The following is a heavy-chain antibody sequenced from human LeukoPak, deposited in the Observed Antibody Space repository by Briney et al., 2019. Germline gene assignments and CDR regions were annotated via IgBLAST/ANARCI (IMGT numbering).Heavy chain of an antibody. CDR1: GGSFSGYY. Sequence: SETLSLTCAVYGGSFSGYYWSWIRQPPGKGLEWIGEINHSGSTNYNPSLKSRVTISVDTSKNQFSLKLSSVTAADTAVYYCARKAPGGPNFDYWGQGTLVTVSS. CDR2: INHSGST. D-gene: IGHD3-16*01. V-gene: IGHV4-34*01. J-gene: IGHJ4*02. CDR3: ARKAPGGPNFDY.